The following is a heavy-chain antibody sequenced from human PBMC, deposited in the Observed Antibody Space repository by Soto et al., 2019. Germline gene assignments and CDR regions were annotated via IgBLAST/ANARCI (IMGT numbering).Heavy chain of an antibody. J-gene: IGHJ4*02. CDR1: GYTFTSYG. D-gene: IGHD3-22*01. V-gene: IGHV1-18*01. CDR3: ARDTSRTNYDTDYYDSSGYYYYFDY. Sequence: ASVKVSCKASGYTFTSYGISWVRQAPGQGLEWMGWISAYNGNTNYAQKLQGRVTMTTDTSTSTAYMELRSLRSDDTAVYYCARDTSRTNYDTDYYDSSGYYYYFDYWGQGTLVTVSS. CDR2: ISAYNGNT.